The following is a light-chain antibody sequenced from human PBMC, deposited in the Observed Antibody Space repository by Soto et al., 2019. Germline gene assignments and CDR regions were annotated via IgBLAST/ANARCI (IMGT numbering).Light chain of an antibody. CDR1: SSNIGSNT. V-gene: IGLV1-44*01. CDR3: ASWDDSLNGVV. J-gene: IGLJ2*01. Sequence: VVTQPPSASGTPGQRVTISCSGSSSNIGSNTVNWYQQLPGTAPKLLIYSNNQRPSGVPDRFSGSKSGTSASLAISGLQSEDDADYYCASWDDSLNGVVFGGGTKLTVL. CDR2: SNN.